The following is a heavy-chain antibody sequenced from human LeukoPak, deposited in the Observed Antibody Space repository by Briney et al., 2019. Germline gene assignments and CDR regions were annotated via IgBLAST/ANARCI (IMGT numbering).Heavy chain of an antibody. CDR3: ARVAGSIDY. D-gene: IGHD6-19*01. Sequence: GASVKVSCKASGYTFTTYDINWARQATGQGLEWMGWMNPNSGYTGYAQKFQGRVTITRDTSISTAYMELSSLRSEDTAVYYCARVAGSIDYWGQGTLVTVYS. J-gene: IGHJ4*02. CDR1: GYTFTTYD. CDR2: MNPNSGYT. V-gene: IGHV1-8*03.